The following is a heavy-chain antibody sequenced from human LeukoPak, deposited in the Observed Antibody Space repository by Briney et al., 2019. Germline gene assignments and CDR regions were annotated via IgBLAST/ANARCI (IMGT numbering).Heavy chain of an antibody. CDR3: ARVRNSGFRYVDS. CDR2: INPSGGST. CDR1: GYTFTSYY. D-gene: IGHD5-12*01. V-gene: IGHV1-46*01. J-gene: IGHJ4*02. Sequence: ASVKVSCKASGYTFTSYYMHWVRQAPGQGLEWMGFINPSGGSTSYAQKFQDRVTMTRDTSTSTVYMDLRSLRSDDTAVYYCARVRNSGFRYVDSWGQGTLVTVSS.